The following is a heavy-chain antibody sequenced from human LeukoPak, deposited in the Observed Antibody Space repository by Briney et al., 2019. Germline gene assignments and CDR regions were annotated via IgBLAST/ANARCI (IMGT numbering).Heavy chain of an antibody. Sequence: YYNPSLKSRVTISVDRSKNQFSLKLSSVTAADTAVYYCARVSLGDSSGWYISPTYYFDYWGQGTLVTVSS. V-gene: IGHV4-30-2*01. J-gene: IGHJ4*02. D-gene: IGHD6-19*01. CDR3: ARVSLGDSSGWYISPTYYFDY.